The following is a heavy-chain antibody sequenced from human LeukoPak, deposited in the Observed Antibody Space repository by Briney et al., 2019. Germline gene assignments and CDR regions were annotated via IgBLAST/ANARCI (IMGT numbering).Heavy chain of an antibody. CDR2: ISYDGSNK. CDR3: AREGLRYFDGGQSDAFDI. D-gene: IGHD3-9*01. J-gene: IGHJ3*02. CDR1: GFTFSSYG. Sequence: GRSLRLSCAASGFTFSSYGMHWVRQAPGKGLEWVAVISYDGSNKYYADSVKGRFTISRDNSKNTLYLQMNSLRAEDTAVYYCAREGLRYFDGGQSDAFDIWGQGTMVTVSS. V-gene: IGHV3-30*19.